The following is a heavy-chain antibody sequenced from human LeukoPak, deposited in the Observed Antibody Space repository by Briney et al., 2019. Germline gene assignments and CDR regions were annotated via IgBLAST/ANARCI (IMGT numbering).Heavy chain of an antibody. J-gene: IGHJ4*02. V-gene: IGHV3-74*03. D-gene: IGHD1-7*01. CDR3: AKDKYNWNYGEFDY. CDR1: GFSFSRYW. Sequence: GRSLRLSCAASGFSFSRYWMHWVRHSPGKGLVWVSRINEDGSTTTYADSVKGRFTISRDNSKNTLYLQLNSLRAEDTAVYYCAKDKYNWNYGEFDYWGQGTLVTVSS. CDR2: INEDGSTT.